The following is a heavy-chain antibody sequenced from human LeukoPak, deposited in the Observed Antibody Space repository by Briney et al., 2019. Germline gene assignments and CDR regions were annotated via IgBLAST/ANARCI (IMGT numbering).Heavy chain of an antibody. Sequence: PGGSLRLSCAATGFTFSSYAMSWVRQAPGKGLEWVSAISGSGGSTYYADSVKGRFTISRDNSKNTLYLQMNSLRAEDTAVYYCAITRDAYNSGDYWGQGTLVTVSS. D-gene: IGHD5-24*01. J-gene: IGHJ4*02. CDR3: AITRDAYNSGDY. CDR1: GFTFSSYA. V-gene: IGHV3-23*01. CDR2: ISGSGGST.